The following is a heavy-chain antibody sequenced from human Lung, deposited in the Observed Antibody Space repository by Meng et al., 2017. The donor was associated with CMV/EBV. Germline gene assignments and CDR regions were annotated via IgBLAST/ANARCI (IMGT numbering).Heavy chain of an antibody. D-gene: IGHD2-2*01. V-gene: IGHV1-2*02. J-gene: IGHJ6*02. CDR3: ARGDLIVVVPATIPRVGMDV. CDR1: GYTFTGYY. Sequence: ASVXVSXKASGYTFTGYYIHWVRQAPGQGLEYMGWINPNSGGTHYAQKFQGRVTMTRDTSISTAYMELNRLRSDDTAVYYCARGDLIVVVPATIPRVGMDVXGQGXTVTVS. CDR2: INPNSGGT.